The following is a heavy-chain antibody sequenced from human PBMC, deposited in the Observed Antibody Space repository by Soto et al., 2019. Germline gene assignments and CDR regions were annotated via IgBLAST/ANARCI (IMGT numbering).Heavy chain of an antibody. CDR3: TRVGGYYGDYPNFDY. Sequence: SETLSLTCTVSGSSISPFYWSWIRQPPGKGLEWIGYIYYTGSTKYNPSLKSRVTLSPGTSRNQLSLKLSSVTAADTAVYYCTRVGGYYGDYPNFDYWGPGTLVTVSS. V-gene: IGHV4-59*01. J-gene: IGHJ4*02. CDR2: IYYTGST. CDR1: GSSISPFY. D-gene: IGHD4-17*01.